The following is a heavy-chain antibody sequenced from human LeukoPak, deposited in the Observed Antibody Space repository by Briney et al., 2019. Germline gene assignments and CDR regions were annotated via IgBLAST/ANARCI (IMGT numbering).Heavy chain of an antibody. J-gene: IGHJ6*03. CDR3: ARDLELSYYYYYMDV. CDR2: ISGSGGDT. V-gene: IGHV3-23*01. D-gene: IGHD1-7*01. Sequence: GGSLRLSCAASGFTFSTYAMTWIRQAPGKGLEWVSGISGSGGDTYYADSEKGRFTISRDNSKNTLYLQMNSLRAEDTAVYYCARDLELSYYYYYMDVWGKGTTVTVSS. CDR1: GFTFSTYA.